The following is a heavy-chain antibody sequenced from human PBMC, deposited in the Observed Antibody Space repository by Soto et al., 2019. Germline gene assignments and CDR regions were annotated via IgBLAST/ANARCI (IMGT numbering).Heavy chain of an antibody. Sequence: QVQLVESGGGVVQPGTSLRLSCVPSGFGFNFFGIHWVRQAPGKGLEWVAGISGDASRIYYADDLKGRVTISRVNSENTLYLQMNSLRPEDTALYYCARDRDAGWFVMDVWGQGTTVTV. CDR3: ARDRDAGWFVMDV. CDR2: ISGDASRI. J-gene: IGHJ6*02. V-gene: IGHV3-30*03. D-gene: IGHD3-10*01. CDR1: GFGFNFFG.